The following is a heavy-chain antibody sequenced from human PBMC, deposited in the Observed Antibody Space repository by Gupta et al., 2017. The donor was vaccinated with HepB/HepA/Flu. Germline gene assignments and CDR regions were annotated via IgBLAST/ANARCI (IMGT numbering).Heavy chain of an antibody. CDR2: MDYNGNT. CDR1: GGSITGSTYY. J-gene: IGHJ4*02. D-gene: IGHD6-13*01. Sequence: QLQVQESGPVLVRPSETLSLTCTVSGGSITGSTYYWDWIRQPPGKGLEWIGNMDYNGNTYYNPSLRSRVTIAVDTSNEQFSLKLNSVTAADTAVYYCARHHAGTSYFDYWGQGTLVTVS. V-gene: IGHV4-39*01. CDR3: ARHHAGTSYFDY.